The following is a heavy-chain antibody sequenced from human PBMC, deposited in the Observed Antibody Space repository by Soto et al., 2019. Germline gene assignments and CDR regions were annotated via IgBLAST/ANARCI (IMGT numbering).Heavy chain of an antibody. CDR2: INPDTGGT. CDR1: GYTFSDYY. D-gene: IGHD6-13*01. V-gene: IGHV1-2*04. Sequence: QVHLVQSGAEVQKSGASVRVSCKASGYTFSDYYIHWVRQAPGQGLEWMGWINPDTGGTDYKQKFQGWVTMTRDTSLSTAYMELSSLKADDTAVYYCARAAGRDGSSWYRGGYDSWGQGTLVTVSS. J-gene: IGHJ4*02. CDR3: ARAAGRDGSSWYRGGYDS.